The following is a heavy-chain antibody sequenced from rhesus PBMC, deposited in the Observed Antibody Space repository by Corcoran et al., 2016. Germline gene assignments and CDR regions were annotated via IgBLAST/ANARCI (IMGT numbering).Heavy chain of an antibody. V-gene: IGHV3-119*01. D-gene: IGHD1-7*02. Sequence: EVQLVESGGGLVQPGGSLRLSCAASGFTFSSYWMYWVRQAPGKGLEWVSLICSEGTGTSYADSVKCRFTIFRENAKNSLYLQMNSLRAEDTAVYYCAREGTGTYFDYWGQGVLVTVSS. CDR2: ICSEGTGT. J-gene: IGHJ4*01. CDR3: AREGTGTYFDY. CDR1: GFTFSSYW.